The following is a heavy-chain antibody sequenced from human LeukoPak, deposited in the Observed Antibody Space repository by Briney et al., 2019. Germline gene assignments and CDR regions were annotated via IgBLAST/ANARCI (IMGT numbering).Heavy chain of an antibody. Sequence: GGSLRLACAASGFTFSSYAMSWVRQAPVKGLEWVSAISGSGGSTYYADSVKCRFTISRDNSKNTLYLQMNSLRAEDTAVYYCAKGRREHWLVPLDYWGQGTLVTVSS. J-gene: IGHJ4*02. CDR1: GFTFSSYA. V-gene: IGHV3-23*01. D-gene: IGHD6-19*01. CDR2: ISGSGGST. CDR3: AKGRREHWLVPLDY.